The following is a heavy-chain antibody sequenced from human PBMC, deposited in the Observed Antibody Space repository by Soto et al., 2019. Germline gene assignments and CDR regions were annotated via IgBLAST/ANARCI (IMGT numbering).Heavy chain of an antibody. CDR3: ARHPYYYGSGSYGDY. J-gene: IGHJ4*02. CDR1: GGSISSYY. V-gene: IGHV4-59*08. CDR2: IYYSGST. D-gene: IGHD3-10*01. Sequence: SETLCLTCTVAGGSISSYYWSWIRQPPGKGLEWIGYIYYSGSTNYNPSLKSRVTISVDTSKNQFSLKLSSVTAADTAVYYCARHPYYYGSGSYGDYWGQGTLVTVSS.